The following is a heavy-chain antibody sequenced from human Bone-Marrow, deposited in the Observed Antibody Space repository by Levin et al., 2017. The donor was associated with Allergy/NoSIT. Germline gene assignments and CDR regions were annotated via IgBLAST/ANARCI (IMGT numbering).Heavy chain of an antibody. Sequence: ASVKVSCKASGYTFTTYTIHWVRQAPGQSLEWMGFINSANGNTRYSQKFQGRLTITSDTSATTAYMELTTLRSDDTAVFYCARESNAYYNSFGMDVWGQGTTVIVSS. D-gene: IGHD3-16*01. CDR1: GYTFTTYT. J-gene: IGHJ6*02. CDR2: INSANGNT. V-gene: IGHV1-3*01. CDR3: ARESNAYYNSFGMDV.